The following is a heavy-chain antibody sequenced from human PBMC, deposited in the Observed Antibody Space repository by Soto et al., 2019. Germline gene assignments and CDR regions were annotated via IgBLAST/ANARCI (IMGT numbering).Heavy chain of an antibody. CDR1: GFTFSSYS. D-gene: IGHD2-2*01. CDR3: AGDSAYAFEI. J-gene: IGHJ3*02. V-gene: IGHV3-48*02. CDR2: ITSVSSVT. Sequence: EVQLVESGGGLVQPGGSLRLSCAASGFTFSSYSMNWVRQAPGKGLEWISYITSVSSVTSYADSVKGRFTLSRVNAKNSLFLQINSLRDEDTAVYYCAGDSAYAFEIWGQGTMVTVSS.